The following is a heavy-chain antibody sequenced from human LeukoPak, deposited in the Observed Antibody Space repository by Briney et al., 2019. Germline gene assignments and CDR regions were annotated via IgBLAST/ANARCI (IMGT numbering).Heavy chain of an antibody. CDR3: AMGSFGDPLAL. Sequence: PGGSLRLSCAASGFTFSSYGMSWVRQAPGKGLEWVSVFYRDGGIYYADSVKGRFTISRDNSKNMVYLQMNSLRVEDTAVYYCAMGSFGDPLALWGQGTLVTVSS. D-gene: IGHD3-10*01. J-gene: IGHJ4*02. CDR1: GFTFSSYG. CDR2: FYRDGGI. V-gene: IGHV3-66*01.